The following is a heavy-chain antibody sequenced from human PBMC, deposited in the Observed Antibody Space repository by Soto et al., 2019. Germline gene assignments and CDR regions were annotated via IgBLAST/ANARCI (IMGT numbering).Heavy chain of an antibody. CDR1: GFTFSSYG. V-gene: IGHV3-30*03. CDR2: ISYAGGNK. J-gene: IGHJ4*01. D-gene: IGHD6-13*01. Sequence: QVQLVESGGGVVQPGKSLRLSCAASGFTFSSYGMHWVRQAPGKGLEWVAVISYAGGNKYYADSVKGRFTISRDNSKNTLYVQMSSLRLEDTAVYYCATRRVACSHFDSWGHGTLVTVSS. CDR3: ATRRVACSHFDS.